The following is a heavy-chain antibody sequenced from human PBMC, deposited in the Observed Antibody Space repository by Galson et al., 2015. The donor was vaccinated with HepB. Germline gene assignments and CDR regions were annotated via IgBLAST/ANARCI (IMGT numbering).Heavy chain of an antibody. CDR1: GFTFSSYA. V-gene: IGHV3-30-3*01. D-gene: IGHD3-22*01. CDR2: ISYDGSNK. CDR3: ARDLYYYDSSGYYLFEGTYYYYGMDV. Sequence: SLRLSCAASGFTFSSYAMHWVRQAPGKGLEWVAVISYDGSNKYYADSVKGRFTISRDNSKNTLYLQMNSLRAEDTAVYYCARDLYYYDSSGYYLFEGTYYYYGMDVWGQGTTVTVSS. J-gene: IGHJ6*02.